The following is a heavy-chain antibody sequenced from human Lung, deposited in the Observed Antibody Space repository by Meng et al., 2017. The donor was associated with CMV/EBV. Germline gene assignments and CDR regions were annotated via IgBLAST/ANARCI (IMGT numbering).Heavy chain of an antibody. CDR1: GFTFSSYA. CDR3: AKDSLKYDCSGGSCYLDAFDI. Sequence: GGSXRLXXAASGFTFSSYAMSWVRQAPGKGLEWVSVIYSGGSSTYYADSVKGRFTISRDNSKNTLYLQMNSLRAEDTAVYYCAKDSLKYDCSGGSCYLDAFDIWGQGTXVTVSS. V-gene: IGHV3-23*03. CDR2: IYSGGSST. J-gene: IGHJ3*02. D-gene: IGHD2-15*01.